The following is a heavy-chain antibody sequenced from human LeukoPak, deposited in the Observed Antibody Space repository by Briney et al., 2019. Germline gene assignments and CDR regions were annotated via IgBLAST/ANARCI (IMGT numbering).Heavy chain of an antibody. J-gene: IGHJ4*02. D-gene: IGHD3-9*01. CDR1: GFHFSSYD. CDR3: ATYEILTGYRRPDY. Sequence: GGSLRLSCAASGFHFSSYDMHWVRQAPRKGLEWVALIRYDGSNKYYADSVKGRFPISRDNSKNTLYLQMNSLGAEDTAVYYCATYEILTGYRRPDYWGQGTLVTVSS. CDR2: IRYDGSNK. V-gene: IGHV3-30*02.